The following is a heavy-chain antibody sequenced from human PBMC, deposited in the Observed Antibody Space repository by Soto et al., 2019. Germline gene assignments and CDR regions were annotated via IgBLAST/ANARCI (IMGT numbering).Heavy chain of an antibody. Sequence: SETLSLTCTVSGGSASSADHYWSWIRQHPGKGLEWIGYIYYTGSTYYNPSLKSRVSISVDTSKNQFSLKLSSLTAADTAMYYCARANSVSGRSWFDPWGQGTQVTVSS. CDR2: IYYTGST. CDR1: GGSASSADHY. D-gene: IGHD1-26*01. J-gene: IGHJ5*02. V-gene: IGHV4-31*03. CDR3: ARANSVSGRSWFDP.